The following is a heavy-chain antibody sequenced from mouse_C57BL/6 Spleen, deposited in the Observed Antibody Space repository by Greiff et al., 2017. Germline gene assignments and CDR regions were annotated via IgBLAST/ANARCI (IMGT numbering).Heavy chain of an antibody. V-gene: IGHV1-81*01. CDR3: ASYDGPFDY. CDR1: GYTFTSYG. J-gene: IGHJ2*01. CDR2: IYPRSGNT. Sequence: QVPLQQSGAELARPGASVKLSCKASGYTFTSYGISWVKQRTGQGLEWIGEIYPRSGNTYYNEKFKGKATLTADKSSSTAYMELRSLTSEDSAVYFCASYDGPFDYWGQGTTLTVSS. D-gene: IGHD2-3*01.